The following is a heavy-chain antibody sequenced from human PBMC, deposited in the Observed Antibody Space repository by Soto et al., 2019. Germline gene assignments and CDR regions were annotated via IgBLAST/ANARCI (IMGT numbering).Heavy chain of an antibody. J-gene: IGHJ4*02. V-gene: IGHV3-7*04. Sequence: EVQLVESGGGLVQPGGSLRLTCAGSGLTLSASWMSWVRQAPGKGLEWVANINRDGSDKYYVDSVKGRFTISRDNAKNSLYLQMKRLRAEDTAVYYCGRGGGNFDYWGQGTLVTVSS. CDR3: GRGGGNFDY. CDR2: INRDGSDK. D-gene: IGHD3-16*01. CDR1: GLTLSASW.